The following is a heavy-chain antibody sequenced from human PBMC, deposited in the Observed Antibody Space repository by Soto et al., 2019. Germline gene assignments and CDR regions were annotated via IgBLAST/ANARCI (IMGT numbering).Heavy chain of an antibody. CDR3: AREKTSITGTQYCFDY. CDR2: ISAYNGNT. V-gene: IGHV1-18*01. CDR1: GYAFTSYD. Sequence: ASVKVSCKASGYAFTSYDISWVRQAPGQGLEWMGRISAYNGNTNYAQKLQGRVTMTTDTSTSTAYMELGSLRSDDTAVYYCAREKTSITGTQYCFDYWGQGTLVTVSS. D-gene: IGHD1-20*01. J-gene: IGHJ4*02.